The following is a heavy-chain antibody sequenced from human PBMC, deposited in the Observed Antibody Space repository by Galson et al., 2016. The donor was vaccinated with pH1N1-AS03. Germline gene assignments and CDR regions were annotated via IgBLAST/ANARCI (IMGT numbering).Heavy chain of an antibody. D-gene: IGHD3-16*01. CDR2: INPVNGNT. Sequence: SVKVSCKASGYSFTRYAVHWVRQAPGQRPEWMGWINPVNGNTKYSQKFQGRVTITRDTSATTVYMELSSLRSEDTAAYYCARDLSRLGDYGYWGQGTLVTVYS. J-gene: IGHJ4*02. CDR3: ARDLSRLGDYGY. V-gene: IGHV1-3*01. CDR1: GYSFTRYA.